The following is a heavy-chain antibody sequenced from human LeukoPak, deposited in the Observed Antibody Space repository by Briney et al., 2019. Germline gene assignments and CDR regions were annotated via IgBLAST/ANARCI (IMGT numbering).Heavy chain of an antibody. Sequence: ASVKVSCKASGYTFTSYGISWVRQAPGQGLEWMGWISAYNGNTNYAQKLQGRVTMTTDTSTSTAYMELRSLRSDDTAVYYCARDESFGELEGYYGMDVWGQGTTVTVSS. CDR1: GYTFTSYG. V-gene: IGHV1-18*01. CDR2: ISAYNGNT. D-gene: IGHD3-10*01. J-gene: IGHJ6*02. CDR3: ARDESFGELEGYYGMDV.